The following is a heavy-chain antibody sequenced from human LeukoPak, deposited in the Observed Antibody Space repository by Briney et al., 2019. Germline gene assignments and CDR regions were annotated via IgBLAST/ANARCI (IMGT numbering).Heavy chain of an antibody. CDR3: ARESIAVAGAPFDY. Sequence: PGGSLRLSCAASGFTFSSYEMNWVRQAPGKGLEWVSYISGGSTIYDADSVKGRFTISRDNAKNPLYLQMNSLRAEDTAVYYCARESIAVAGAPFDYWGQGTLVTVSS. CDR1: GFTFSSYE. CDR2: ISGGSTI. D-gene: IGHD6-19*01. J-gene: IGHJ4*02. V-gene: IGHV3-48*03.